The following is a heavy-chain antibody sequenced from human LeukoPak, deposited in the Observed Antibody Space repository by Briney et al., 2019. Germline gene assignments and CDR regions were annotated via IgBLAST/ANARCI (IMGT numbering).Heavy chain of an antibody. D-gene: IGHD1-26*01. CDR3: ARWGHFGGSYYDY. V-gene: IGHV1-2*02. CDR1: GYTFTGYY. J-gene: IGHJ4*02. CDR2: INPNSGGT. Sequence: ASVKVSCKASGYTFTGYYMHWVRQAPGQGLEWMGWINPNSGGTNYAQKFQGRVTMTRDTSISAAYMELSRLRSDDTAVYYCARWGHFGGSYYDYWGQGTLVTVSS.